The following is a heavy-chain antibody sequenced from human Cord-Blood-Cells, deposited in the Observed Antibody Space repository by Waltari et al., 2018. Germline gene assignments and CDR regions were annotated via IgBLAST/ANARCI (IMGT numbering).Heavy chain of an antibody. J-gene: IGHJ3*02. Sequence: QVQLVQSGAEVKKPGASVKVSCKVSGYTLTELSMHWVRQAPGKGLEWMGGFEPEDGETIYAQKCQGRVTMTEDTSTDTAYMELSSLRSEDTAVYYCATDPPQHPEVYGDYAFDIWGQGTMVTVSS. CDR3: ATDPPQHPEVYGDYAFDI. D-gene: IGHD4-17*01. CDR2: FEPEDGET. CDR1: GYTLTELS. V-gene: IGHV1-24*01.